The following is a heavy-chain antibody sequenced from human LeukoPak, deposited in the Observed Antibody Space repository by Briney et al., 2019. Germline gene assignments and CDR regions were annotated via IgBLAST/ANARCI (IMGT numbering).Heavy chain of an antibody. CDR3: ARVDCSSTSCSEWNWFDP. D-gene: IGHD2-2*01. Sequence: SGGSLRLSCAASGFTFSSYSMNWVRQAPGKGLEWVSSISSSSSYIYYADSVKGRFTISRDNAKNSLYLQMNSLRAEDTAVYYCARVDCSSTSCSEWNWFDPWGQGTLVTVSS. J-gene: IGHJ5*02. CDR2: ISSSSSYI. CDR1: GFTFSSYS. V-gene: IGHV3-21*01.